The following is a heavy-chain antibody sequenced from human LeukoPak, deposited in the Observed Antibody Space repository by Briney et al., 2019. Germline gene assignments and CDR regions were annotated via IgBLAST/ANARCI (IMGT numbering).Heavy chain of an antibody. D-gene: IGHD5-12*01. Sequence: GGSLRLSCAASGFTFSSYAMSWVRQAPGKGLEWVSAISGSGGSTYYADSVKGRFTISRDNSKNTLYLQMNSLRAEDTAVYYCAKDLAGGYDLARPIYFDYWGQGTLVTVSS. CDR3: AKDLAGGYDLARPIYFDY. CDR1: GFTFSSYA. CDR2: ISGSGGST. J-gene: IGHJ4*02. V-gene: IGHV3-23*01.